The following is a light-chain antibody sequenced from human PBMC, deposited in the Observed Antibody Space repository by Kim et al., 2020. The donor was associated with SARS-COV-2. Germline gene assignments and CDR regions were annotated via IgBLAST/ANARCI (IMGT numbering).Light chain of an antibody. CDR3: SSYTSSSTVL. Sequence: QSALTQPASMSGPPGQSIIISCTESSSDIGAYKYVSWYQQYPGKAPKLMIYDVSNRPSGVSNRFSGSKSGNTASLTISGLQADDEADYFCSSYTSSSTVLFGGGTQLTVL. CDR2: DVS. V-gene: IGLV2-14*03. J-gene: IGLJ2*01. CDR1: SSDIGAYKY.